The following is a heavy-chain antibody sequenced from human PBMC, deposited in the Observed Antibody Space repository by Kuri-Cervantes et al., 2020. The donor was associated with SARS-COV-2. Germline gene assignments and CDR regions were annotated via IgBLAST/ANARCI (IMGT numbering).Heavy chain of an antibody. CDR1: GFTFSSYG. J-gene: IGHJ6*03. Sequence: GESLKISCAASGFTFSSYGMHWVRQAPGKGLEWVAFIRYDGSNKYYADSVKGRFTISRDNSKNTLHLQMNSLRAEDTAVYYCAKDPVYYYYYMDVWGKGTTVTVSS. CDR2: IRYDGSNK. CDR3: AKDPVYYYYYMDV. V-gene: IGHV3-30*02.